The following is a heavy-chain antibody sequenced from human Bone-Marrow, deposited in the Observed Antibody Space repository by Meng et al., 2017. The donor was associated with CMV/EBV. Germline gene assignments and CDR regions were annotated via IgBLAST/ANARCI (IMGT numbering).Heavy chain of an antibody. CDR3: SRDRDTRARAGGMDV. D-gene: IGHD6-6*01. CDR1: GFTFDGYD. Sequence: GESLKISCVASGFTFDGYDMNWVRQAPGKGLEWVSYISRSSSHIYYLDSVKGRFTISRDNAKNSLYLQMDSLSAEDTAVYYCSRDRDTRARAGGMDVWGQGTTVTVSS. V-gene: IGHV3-21*06. CDR2: ISRSSSHI. J-gene: IGHJ6*02.